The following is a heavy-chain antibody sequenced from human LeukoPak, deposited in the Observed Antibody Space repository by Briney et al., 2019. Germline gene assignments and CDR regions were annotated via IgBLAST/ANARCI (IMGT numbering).Heavy chain of an antibody. CDR3: AKEGRDVYFDY. CDR2: FSWNSGSI. V-gene: IGHV3-9*03. CDR1: GFTFDDYA. J-gene: IGHJ4*02. Sequence: GGSLRLSCAASGFTFDDYAMHWVRQAPGKGLEGVSGFSWNSGSIGYADSVKGRFTISRDNAKNSLYLQMNSLRAEDMALYYCAKEGRDVYFDYWGQGTLVTVSS.